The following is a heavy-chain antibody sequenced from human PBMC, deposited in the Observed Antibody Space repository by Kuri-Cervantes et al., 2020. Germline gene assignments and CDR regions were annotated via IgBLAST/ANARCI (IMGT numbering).Heavy chain of an antibody. Sequence: GESLKISCAASGFTFSSYSMNWVRQAPGKGLEWVSSISSSSSYIYYADSVKGRFTISRDNAKNSPYLQMNSLRAEDTAVYYCARVGYDSLYYYYYMDVWGKGTTVTVSS. V-gene: IGHV3-21*01. CDR3: ARVGYDSLYYYYYMDV. J-gene: IGHJ6*03. CDR2: ISSSSSYI. D-gene: IGHD5-12*01. CDR1: GFTFSSYS.